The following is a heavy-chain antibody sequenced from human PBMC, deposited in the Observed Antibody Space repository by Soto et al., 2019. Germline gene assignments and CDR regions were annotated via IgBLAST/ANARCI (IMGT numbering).Heavy chain of an antibody. CDR2: IYYSGSA. CDR3: ARLHCNSPACAPLAP. J-gene: IGHJ5*02. V-gene: IGHV4-39*07. Sequence: QLQLQESGPGLVKPSETLSLTCSVSGGSISSVSYYWGWIRQPPGKGLEWIGSIYYSGSAYYSPSLKXRXTXXVDTSKTRLSLELRPVTAAEAAVYDCARLHCNSPACAPLAPWGQGPLVTVSS. CDR1: GGSISSVSYY. D-gene: IGHD2-2*01.